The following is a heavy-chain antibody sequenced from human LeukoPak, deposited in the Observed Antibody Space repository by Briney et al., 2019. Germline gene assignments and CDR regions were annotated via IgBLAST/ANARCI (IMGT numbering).Heavy chain of an antibody. CDR2: INPSGGST. CDR1: GYTFTSYY. J-gene: IGHJ4*02. V-gene: IGHV1-46*01. Sequence: ASVTVSCKASGYTFTSYYMHWVRQAPGQGLEWMGIINPSGGSTSYAQKFQGRVTMTRDTSTNTVYMELSSLRSEDTAVYFCARAILSDYYFNYWGQGTLVTVSS. CDR3: ARAILSDYYFNY.